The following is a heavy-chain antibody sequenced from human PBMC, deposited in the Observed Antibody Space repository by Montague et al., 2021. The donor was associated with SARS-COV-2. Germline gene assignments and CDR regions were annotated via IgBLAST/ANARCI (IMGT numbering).Heavy chain of an antibody. J-gene: IGHJ4*02. V-gene: IGHV3-21*01. CDR2: ISSSSTYI. D-gene: IGHD3-10*01. CDR1: GFIFSFYS. CDR3: ARGWFGELPDY. Sequence: SLRLSCSASGFIFSFYSMNWVRQAPGKGLEWVSSISSSSTYIYYADSVKGRFTISRDNAKSSLYLQMNSLRAEDTAVYYCARGWFGELPDYWSQGTLVTVSS.